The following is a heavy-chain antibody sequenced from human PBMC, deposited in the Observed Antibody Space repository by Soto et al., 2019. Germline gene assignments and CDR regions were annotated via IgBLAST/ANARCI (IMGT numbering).Heavy chain of an antibody. J-gene: IGHJ5*02. Sequence: QVQLQESGPGLVKPSGTLSLTCAVSGDSITSSAWWSCVRQPPAKGLEWIGEIHLGGTTNYNPSLKSRVTISVDKSKNQFSLILNSVTAADTAIYYCARGDNWRLDLWGQGTLVTVSS. D-gene: IGHD1-20*01. CDR1: GDSITSSAW. V-gene: IGHV4-4*02. CDR3: ARGDNWRLDL. CDR2: IHLGGTT.